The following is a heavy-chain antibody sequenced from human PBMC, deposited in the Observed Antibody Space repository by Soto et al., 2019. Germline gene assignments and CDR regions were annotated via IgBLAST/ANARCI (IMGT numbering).Heavy chain of an antibody. CDR2: IYYSGST. Sequence: ETLSLTCSVSGASISSYYWSWIRQPPGKGLEWIGYIYYSGSTNYNPSLKSRVTISVDTSKNQFSLKLSSVTAADTAVYYCARGVTTVTTIDYWGQGTLVTVSS. CDR3: ARGVTTVTTIDY. CDR1: GASISSYY. V-gene: IGHV4-59*12. J-gene: IGHJ4*02. D-gene: IGHD4-17*01.